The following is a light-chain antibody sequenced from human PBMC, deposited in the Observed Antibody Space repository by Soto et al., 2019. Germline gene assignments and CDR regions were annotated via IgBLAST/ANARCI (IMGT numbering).Light chain of an antibody. J-gene: IGLJ1*01. CDR1: NSDVGSFRY. Sequence: QSVLTQPASVSGSPGQSVTISCTGTNSDVGSFRYVSWYQQHPGKAPKLLIFEVSYRPSGVSTRFSGSKSGNTASLTISGLRTEDEADYNCSSFTSTNTQVFGTGTKVTVL. CDR3: SSFTSTNTQV. CDR2: EVS. V-gene: IGLV2-14*01.